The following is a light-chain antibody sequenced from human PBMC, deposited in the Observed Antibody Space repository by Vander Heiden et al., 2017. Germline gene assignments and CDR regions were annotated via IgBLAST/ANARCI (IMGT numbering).Light chain of an antibody. J-gene: IGLJ3*02. CDR3: QSYDSSLSVWV. CDR2: SNS. CDR1: SSNIGAHYD. V-gene: IGLV1-40*01. Sequence: QYVLTQPPSVSGAPGQRVTLSCTGSSSNIGAHYDVHWYQQFPGTAPKLLIYSNSNRPSGVPDRFSGSKFGASAALAITGLQAEDEADYYCQSYDSSLSVWVFGGGTKLTVL.